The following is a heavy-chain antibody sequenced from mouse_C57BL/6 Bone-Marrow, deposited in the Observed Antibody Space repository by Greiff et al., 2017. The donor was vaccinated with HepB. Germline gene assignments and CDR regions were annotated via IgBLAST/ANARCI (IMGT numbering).Heavy chain of an antibody. D-gene: IGHD3-2*02. Sequence: QVQLQQSGAELVRPGASVTLSCKASGYTFTDYAMHWVKQTPVHGLEWIGAIDPDTGGTAYNQKFKGKAILTADKSSSTAYMELRSLTSEDSAVYYCTRGLRLLFDYWGQGTTLTVSS. CDR2: IDPDTGGT. V-gene: IGHV1-15*01. CDR1: GYTFTDYA. J-gene: IGHJ2*01. CDR3: TRGLRLLFDY.